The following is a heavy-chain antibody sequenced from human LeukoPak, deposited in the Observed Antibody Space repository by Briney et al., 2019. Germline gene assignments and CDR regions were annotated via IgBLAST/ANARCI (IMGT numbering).Heavy chain of an antibody. Sequence: RPGGSLRLSCAASGFTFSSSYMSWVRQAPGKGLEWVSVIHSGYSTYYADSVKGRFIISRDNSKNTLYLQMNSLRAEDTAVYYCAGGEQEYGDSAYDYWGQGTLVTVSS. D-gene: IGHD4-17*01. CDR2: IHSGYST. J-gene: IGHJ4*02. V-gene: IGHV3-66*01. CDR3: AGGEQEYGDSAYDY. CDR1: GFTFSSSY.